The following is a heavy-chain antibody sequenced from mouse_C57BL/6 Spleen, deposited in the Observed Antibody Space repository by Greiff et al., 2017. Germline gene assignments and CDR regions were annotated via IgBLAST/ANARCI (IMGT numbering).Heavy chain of an antibody. J-gene: IGHJ4*01. V-gene: IGHV1-15*01. CDR2: IDPETGGT. CDR1: GYTFTDYE. Sequence: VKLMESGAELVRPGASVTLSCKASGYTFTDYEMYWVKQTPVHGLEWIGPIDPETGGTAYNQKFKGKAILTADKSSSTAYMELRSLTSEDSAVYYCTGTWPSYYAMDYWGKGTSVTVSS. CDR3: TGTWPSYYAMDY.